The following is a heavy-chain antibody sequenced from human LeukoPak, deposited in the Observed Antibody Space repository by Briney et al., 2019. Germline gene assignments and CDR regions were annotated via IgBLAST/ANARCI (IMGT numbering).Heavy chain of an antibody. D-gene: IGHD1-26*01. CDR2: INHSGST. CDR1: GGSFSGYY. CDR3: ARGGPGASWATYYYYYMDV. J-gene: IGHJ6*03. Sequence: SETLSLTCAVYGGSFSGYYWSWIRQPPGKGLERIGEINHSGSTNYNPSLKSRVTISVGASKNQFSLKLSSVTAADTAVYYCARGGPGASWATYYYYYMDVWGKGTTVTVSS. V-gene: IGHV4-34*01.